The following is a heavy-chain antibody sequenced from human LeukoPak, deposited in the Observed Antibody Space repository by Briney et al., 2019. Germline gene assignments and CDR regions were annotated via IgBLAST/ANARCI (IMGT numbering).Heavy chain of an antibody. CDR1: GFTFSSCS. V-gene: IGHV3-21*01. CDR3: AGEFSSSPASMDV. D-gene: IGHD6-13*01. J-gene: IGHJ6*02. Sequence: GGSLRLSCAASGFTFSSCSMNWVRQAPGKGLEWVSYISSSGSYVDYADSARGRFTISRDNAKNSLFLQMNSLRAEDTAVYYCAGEFSSSPASMDVWGQGTTVTVSS. CDR2: ISSSGSYV.